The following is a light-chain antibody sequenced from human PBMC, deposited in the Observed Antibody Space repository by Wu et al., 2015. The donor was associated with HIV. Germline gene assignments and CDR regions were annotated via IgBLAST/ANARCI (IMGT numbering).Light chain of an antibody. CDR2: AAS. J-gene: IGKJ1*01. CDR1: QSISSY. CDR3: QQTYGTPKT. V-gene: IGKV1-39*01. Sequence: DIQMTQSPSSLSASVGDRVTITCRASQSISSYLHWYRQKPGAAPKLLIYAASSLQSGLPSRFSGSGSGTDFTLTISNLQPEDFATYYCQQTYGTPKTFGQGPRWK.